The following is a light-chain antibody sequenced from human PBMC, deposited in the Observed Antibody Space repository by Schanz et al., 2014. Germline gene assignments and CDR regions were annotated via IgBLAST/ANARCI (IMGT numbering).Light chain of an antibody. Sequence: DIQVTQSPSTLSASVGDRVTVTCRATQNVLSLMAWYQQKPGKAPKLLIYKASNLESGVPSRFSGSGYGTDFTLTISSLQAEDVATYYCHQYRSYPPTFGQGTKVEV. J-gene: IGKJ1*01. CDR1: QNVLSL. V-gene: IGKV1-5*03. CDR2: KAS. CDR3: HQYRSYPPT.